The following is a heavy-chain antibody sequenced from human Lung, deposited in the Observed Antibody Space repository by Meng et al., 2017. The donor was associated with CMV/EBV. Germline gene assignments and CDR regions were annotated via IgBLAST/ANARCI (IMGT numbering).Heavy chain of an antibody. CDR1: GGPISSGGYY. V-gene: IGHV4-31*03. J-gene: IGHJ5*02. Sequence: GHGLVKPHQTLSLTGTAPGGPISSGGYYWSWIRQHPGKGLEWIGYIHSSGSTYHNPSLRSRLTISVDTSKNQFSLKLSSVTAADTAVYYCARASYGSGSPLGESWFDPWGQGTLVTVSS. CDR2: IHSSGST. D-gene: IGHD3-10*01. CDR3: ARASYGSGSPLGESWFDP.